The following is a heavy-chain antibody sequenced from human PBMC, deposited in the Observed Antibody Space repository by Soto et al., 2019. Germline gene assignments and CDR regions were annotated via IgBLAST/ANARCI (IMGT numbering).Heavy chain of an antibody. Sequence: PGGSLRLSCSGSGFTFGDYAISWFRQAPGKGLEWISFIRSMTYGGTTDYAPSLKDRFSISRDDSKTSAYLQMNSLKTEDTAVYYCTRVSRDYSIGSCYPLNWGQGTLVTVSS. CDR2: IRSMTYGGTT. V-gene: IGHV3-49*03. D-gene: IGHD2-15*01. CDR3: TRVSRDYSIGSCYPLN. CDR1: GFTFGDYA. J-gene: IGHJ4*02.